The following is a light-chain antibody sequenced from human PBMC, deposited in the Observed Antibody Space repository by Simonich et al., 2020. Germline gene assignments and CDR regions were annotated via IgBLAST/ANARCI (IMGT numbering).Light chain of an antibody. Sequence: DIVMTQSPDYLAVSLGERATIHCKSSQSVLYSSNNKNYLAWYQQKTGQPPKLLIYWASTRESGVPDRFSGSGSGTDFTLTISSLQAEDVAVYYCQQYYSTPLTFGGGTKVEIK. CDR3: QQYYSTPLT. J-gene: IGKJ4*01. CDR2: WAS. CDR1: QSVLYSSNNKNY. V-gene: IGKV4-1*01.